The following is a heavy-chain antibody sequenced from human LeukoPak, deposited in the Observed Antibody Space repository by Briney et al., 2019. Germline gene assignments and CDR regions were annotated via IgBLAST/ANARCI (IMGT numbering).Heavy chain of an antibody. J-gene: IGHJ4*02. D-gene: IGHD3-10*01. CDR2: ISGSGGST. Sequence: GGSLRLSCAASGFTFSSYGMHWVRQAPGKGLEWVSAISGSGGSTYYADSVKGRFTISRDNSKNTLYLQMNSLRAEDTAVYYCAKVMVRGVRDYFDYWGQGTLVTVSS. CDR3: AKVMVRGVRDYFDY. V-gene: IGHV3-23*01. CDR1: GFTFSSYG.